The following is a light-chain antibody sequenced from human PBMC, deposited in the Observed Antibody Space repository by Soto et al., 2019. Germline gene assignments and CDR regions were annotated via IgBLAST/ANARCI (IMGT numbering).Light chain of an antibody. V-gene: IGLV2-14*01. J-gene: IGLJ1*01. Sequence: QSALTQPASVSGSPGQSITISCTGTTTDIGGYNYVSWYQQYPGKAPKLIIYEVRNRPSGVPDRFSGSKSGNTASLTIYGLQAEDEADYYCCSYAGSYTHVFGTGTKLTVL. CDR3: CSYAGSYTHV. CDR1: TTDIGGYNY. CDR2: EVR.